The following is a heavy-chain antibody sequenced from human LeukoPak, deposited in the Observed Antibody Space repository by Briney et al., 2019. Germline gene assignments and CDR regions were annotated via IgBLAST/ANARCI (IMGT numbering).Heavy chain of an antibody. V-gene: IGHV1-2*02. CDR2: INPNSGGT. CDR3: AREPIHYDILTGYDY. J-gene: IGHJ4*02. Sequence: ASVKVSCKASGYTFTGYYMHWVRQAPGQGLEWMGWINPNSGGTNYAQKFQGRVTMTRDTSISTAYMELSRLRSDDTAVYYCAREPIHYDILTGYDYWGQGTLVTVSS. CDR1: GYTFTGYY. D-gene: IGHD3-9*01.